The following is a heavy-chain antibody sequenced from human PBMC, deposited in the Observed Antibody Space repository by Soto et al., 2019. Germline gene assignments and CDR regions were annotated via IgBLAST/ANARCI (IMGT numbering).Heavy chain of an antibody. D-gene: IGHD3-10*01. V-gene: IGHV3-23*01. CDR3: AKFGSSCWSPHYYFDY. Sequence: EVQLLESGGALVQPGGSLRLSCAASGFTFNNYAMGWVRQAPGKGLEWVSAITDSSSDTYYLDSVKGRFTISRDNSKNTRYLPMNSLTAKDTAMYYGAKFGSSCWSPHYYFDYWGQLTLVTVS. CDR2: ITDSSSDT. J-gene: IGHJ4*02. CDR1: GFTFNNYA.